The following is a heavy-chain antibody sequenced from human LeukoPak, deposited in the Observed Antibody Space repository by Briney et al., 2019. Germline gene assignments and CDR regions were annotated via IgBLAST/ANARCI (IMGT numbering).Heavy chain of an antibody. CDR3: ARGRGYSGYAPTDY. J-gene: IGHJ4*02. V-gene: IGHV4-34*01. D-gene: IGHD5-12*01. Sequence: SETLSLTCAVYGGSFSGYYWNWIRQPPRKGLEWIGEINHSGSTNYNPSLKSRVTISIDTSKKQFSLKLSSMTAADTAVYYCARGRGYSGYAPTDYWGQGTLVTVSS. CDR1: GGSFSGYY. CDR2: INHSGST.